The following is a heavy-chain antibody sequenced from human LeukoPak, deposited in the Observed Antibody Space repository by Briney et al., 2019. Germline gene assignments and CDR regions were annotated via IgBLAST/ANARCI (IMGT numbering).Heavy chain of an antibody. V-gene: IGHV3-30*02. CDR3: ATRLSTEFDY. D-gene: IGHD2/OR15-2a*01. CDR1: GFTFSSYG. CDR2: IRYDGSNK. J-gene: IGHJ4*02. Sequence: GGSLRLSCAASGFTFSSYGMHWVRQAPGKGLEWVAFIRYDGSNKYYAHSVKGRFTISRDNSKNSLYLQMNSLRAEDTAVYYCATRLSTEFDYWGQGTLVTVSS.